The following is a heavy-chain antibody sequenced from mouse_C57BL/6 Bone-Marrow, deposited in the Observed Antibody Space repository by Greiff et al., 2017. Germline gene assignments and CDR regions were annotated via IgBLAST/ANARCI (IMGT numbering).Heavy chain of an antibody. Sequence: EVKVVESGGGLVKPGGSLKLSCAASGFTFSSYAMSWVRQTPEKRLEWVATISDGGSYTYYPDNVKGRFTISRDNAKNNLYLQMSHLKSEDTAMYYCARDYGYWGQGTTLTVSS. CDR1: GFTFSSYA. CDR3: ARDYGY. J-gene: IGHJ2*01. D-gene: IGHD1-1*02. V-gene: IGHV5-4*01. CDR2: ISDGGSYT.